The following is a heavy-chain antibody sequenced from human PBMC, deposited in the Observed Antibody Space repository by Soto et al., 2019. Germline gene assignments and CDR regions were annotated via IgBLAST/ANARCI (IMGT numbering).Heavy chain of an antibody. D-gene: IGHD3-22*01. CDR2: IIPIFGTA. V-gene: IGHV1-69*13. J-gene: IGHJ3*02. CDR3: ARGLGYYYDSSGPFNDAFDI. Sequence: SVKVSCKASGGTFSSYAISWVRQAPGQGLEWMGGIIPIFGTANYAQKFQGRVTITADESTSTAYMELSSLRSEDTAVYYCARGLGYYYDSSGPFNDAFDIWGQGTMVTVSS. CDR1: GGTFSSYA.